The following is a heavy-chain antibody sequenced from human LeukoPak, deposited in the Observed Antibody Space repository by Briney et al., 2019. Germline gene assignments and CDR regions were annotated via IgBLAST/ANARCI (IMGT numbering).Heavy chain of an antibody. V-gene: IGHV3-11*04. J-gene: IGHJ4*02. CDR1: GFTFSDYY. Sequence: GGSLRLSCAASGFTFSDYYMTWIRQPPGKGLEWVSYISSGGTNTYYADSVKGRFTISRDNAKNSLYLQMNSLRAEDTAVYYCARDSIVVVAAFDYWGQGTLVTVSS. CDR3: ARDSIVVVAAFDY. CDR2: ISSGGTNT. D-gene: IGHD2-15*01.